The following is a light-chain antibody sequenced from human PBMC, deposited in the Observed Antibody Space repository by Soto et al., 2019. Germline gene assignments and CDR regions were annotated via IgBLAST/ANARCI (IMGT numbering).Light chain of an antibody. Sequence: IVMTQSPATLSVSPGERVSLSCRASQSVRSDLAWYQQKPGQAPRLLISVASTRATGVPARFSGSGSGTKLTLTISSLQSEDFAVYYCQQYSSWPPTFGQGTKV. V-gene: IGKV3-15*01. CDR3: QQYSSWPPT. CDR1: QSVRSD. CDR2: VAS. J-gene: IGKJ1*01.